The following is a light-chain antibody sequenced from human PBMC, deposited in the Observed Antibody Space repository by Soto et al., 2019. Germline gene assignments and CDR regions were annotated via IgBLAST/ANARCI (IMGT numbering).Light chain of an antibody. Sequence: DIQMTQSPSTLSAAVGDRVTITCRASQSISTWLAWYQQKPGKAPNLLIYDASSRATGIPARFSGSGSGTDFTLTINSLEPEDSAVYYCQQRSNWPSITFGQGTRLEIK. CDR2: DAS. V-gene: IGKV1-5*01. J-gene: IGKJ5*01. CDR1: QSISTW. CDR3: QQRSNWPSIT.